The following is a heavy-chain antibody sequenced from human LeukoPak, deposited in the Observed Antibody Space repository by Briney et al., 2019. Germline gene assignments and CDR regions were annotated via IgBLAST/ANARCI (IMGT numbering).Heavy chain of an antibody. CDR3: ATSSSVTHTRDP. Sequence: ASVKVSCKASGYGFSDVYFNWVRQAPGQGLEWMGWINPHSGATNHAQRFQGRVSMDASIDTAYMELSRLTSDDTAVYYCATSSSVTHTRDPWGKGTLVTVSS. CDR2: INPHSGAT. CDR1: GYGFSDVY. J-gene: IGHJ5*02. V-gene: IGHV1-2*02. D-gene: IGHD5/OR15-5a*01.